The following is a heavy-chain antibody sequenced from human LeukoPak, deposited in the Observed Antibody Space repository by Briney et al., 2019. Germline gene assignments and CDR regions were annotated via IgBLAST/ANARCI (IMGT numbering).Heavy chain of an antibody. CDR3: ARALSLDWGDDY. CDR2: ISAYNGNT. V-gene: IGHV1-18*03. Sequence: ASVKASCKASGYTFTSYGISWVRQAPGQGLEWMGWISAYNGNTNYAQKLQGRVTMTTDTSTSTAYMELRSLRSDDMAVYYCARALSLDWGDDYWGQGTLVTVSS. D-gene: IGHD7-27*01. J-gene: IGHJ4*02. CDR1: GYTFTSYG.